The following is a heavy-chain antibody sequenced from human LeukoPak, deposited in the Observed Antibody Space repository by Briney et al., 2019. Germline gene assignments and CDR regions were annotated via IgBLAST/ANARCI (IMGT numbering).Heavy chain of an antibody. V-gene: IGHV3-15*01. J-gene: IGHJ6*02. CDR2: IKIKTDGGTT. CDR3: TTDSSGWPVNYYYYGMDV. D-gene: IGHD6-19*01. CDR1: GFTFSNAW. Sequence: PGGSLRLSCAASGFTFSNAWMSWVRQAPGKGLEWVGRIKIKTDGGTTDYAARVKGRFTISRGDSKNTLYLQMNSLKTEDTAVYYCTTDSSGWPVNYYYYGMDVWGQGTTVTVSS.